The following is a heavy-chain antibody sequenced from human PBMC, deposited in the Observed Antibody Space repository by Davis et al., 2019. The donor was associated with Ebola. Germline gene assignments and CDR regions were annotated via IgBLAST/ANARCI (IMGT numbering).Heavy chain of an antibody. CDR1: GYTFASHG. V-gene: IGHV1-18*01. Sequence: ASVKVSCKASGYTFASHGISWVRQAPGQGLEWMGWISGYEDNTNYAPRFQGRITLTKDRATSTVYMELRSLTSDDTAVYYCARDLATSSGAHFFYFGMDVWGEGTSVAVSS. D-gene: IGHD3-10*01. J-gene: IGHJ6*04. CDR2: ISGYEDNT. CDR3: ARDLATSSGAHFFYFGMDV.